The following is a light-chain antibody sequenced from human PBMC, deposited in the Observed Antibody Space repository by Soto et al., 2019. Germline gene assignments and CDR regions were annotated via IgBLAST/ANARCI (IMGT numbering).Light chain of an antibody. V-gene: IGKV3-15*01. Sequence: EIVMTQSPATLSVSPGERATLSCRASQSVRSDLAWYQQEPGQAPRLLIYGASTRATGIPARFSGSGSGTEFTLTISSLQSEDFAVYYCQQYNNWPPWTFGQGTKVDIK. CDR2: GAS. J-gene: IGKJ1*01. CDR3: QQYNNWPPWT. CDR1: QSVRSD.